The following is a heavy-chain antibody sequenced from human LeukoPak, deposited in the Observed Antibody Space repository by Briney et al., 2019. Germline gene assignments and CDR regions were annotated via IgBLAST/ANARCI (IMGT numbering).Heavy chain of an antibody. V-gene: IGHV7-4-1*02. J-gene: IGHJ5*02. D-gene: IGHD1-26*01. CDR3: ARDHGSQRYWFDP. CDR1: GYIFTSNA. CDR2: INTNTGNP. Sequence: ASVKVSCKASGYIFTSNAMNWVRQAPGQGLEWMGWINTNTGNPTYAQGFTGRFVFSLDTSASTAYLQISSLKAEDTAVYYCARDHGSQRYWFDPWGQGTLVTVSS.